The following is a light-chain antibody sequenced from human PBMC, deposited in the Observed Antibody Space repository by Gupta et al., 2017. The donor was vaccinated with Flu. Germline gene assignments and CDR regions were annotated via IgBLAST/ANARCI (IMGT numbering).Light chain of an antibody. J-gene: IGKJ1*01. CDR1: QGIITY. CDR2: DAT. Sequence: GDSMTRTSRVSQGIITYVNWYQQKPGKAPKRLLSDATRLQVGVPSRFSGSGSGTYFTLTINSLQPEDFAAYFCQQGSAIPSTFGHGTKVQI. V-gene: IGKV1-39*01. CDR3: QQGSAIPST.